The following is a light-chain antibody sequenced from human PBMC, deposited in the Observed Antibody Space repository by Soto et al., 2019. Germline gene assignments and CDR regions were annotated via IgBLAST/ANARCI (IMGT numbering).Light chain of an antibody. CDR1: RSNIGAGYD. V-gene: IGLV1-40*01. CDR2: GNS. CDR3: QSYDSSLSAVWV. Sequence: QSVLTQPASVSGAPGQRVAISCTGSRSNIGAGYDVHGYQQPPGTAPQLLISGNSNRPSGVPDRFSGSKSGTSASLAITGLQAEDEADYYCQSYDSSLSAVWVFGTGTKVTVL. J-gene: IGLJ1*01.